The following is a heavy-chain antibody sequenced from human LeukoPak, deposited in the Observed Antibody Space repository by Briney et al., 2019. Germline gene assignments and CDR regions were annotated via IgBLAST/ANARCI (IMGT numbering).Heavy chain of an antibody. CDR1: GFTVSDNN. CDR3: ARVATTGYCYSASCQYHLAL. V-gene: IGHV3-53*01. J-gene: IGHJ4*02. CDR2: FSRGGST. D-gene: IGHD2-2*01. Sequence: GGSLRLSCAASGFTVSDNNMTWVRQAPGKGLECVSVFSRGGSTYYTDSVRGRFAISRDNSKNTLYLQMNSLRAEHTALYYCARVATTGYCYSASCQYHLALWGQGTVVTVSS.